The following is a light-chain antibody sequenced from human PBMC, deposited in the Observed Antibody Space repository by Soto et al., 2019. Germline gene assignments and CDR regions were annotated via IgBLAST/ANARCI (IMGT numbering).Light chain of an antibody. Sequence: DIQMTQSPSSLSASVGDRVTITCRASQSISNYLNWYQQKPGNAPKLLIYAASSLQSGVPSRFSGSGSGTHFTLTISSLQPEDFATYYCQQANTFPLTFGQGSKVDI. V-gene: IGKV1-39*01. CDR3: QQANTFPLT. CDR2: AAS. CDR1: QSISNY. J-gene: IGKJ1*01.